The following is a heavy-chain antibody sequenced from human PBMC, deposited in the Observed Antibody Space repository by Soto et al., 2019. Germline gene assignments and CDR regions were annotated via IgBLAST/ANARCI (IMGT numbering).Heavy chain of an antibody. CDR3: AREGGESSDGLYYFDS. Sequence: QVQLQESGPGLLKPSQTLSLTCTVSGGSTSSDNYWSWIRQPPGKGLEWIGHIYYSGNTDYKPSLKSRPAISIDTSKNQFSLKLSSVTAAHTAVYFCAREGGESSDGLYYFDSWGQVSLVTVSS. D-gene: IGHD3-16*01. CDR2: IYYSGNT. V-gene: IGHV4-30-4*01. CDR1: GGSTSSDNY. J-gene: IGHJ4*02.